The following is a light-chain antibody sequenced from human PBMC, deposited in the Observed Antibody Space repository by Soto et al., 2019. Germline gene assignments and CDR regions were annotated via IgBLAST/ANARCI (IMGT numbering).Light chain of an antibody. CDR2: GAS. V-gene: IGKV3-11*01. CDR3: QQRSNWPLT. J-gene: IGKJ5*01. CDR1: QSVSSY. Sequence: EIVLTQSPATLSLSPGERATLSCRTSQSVSSYFAWYQQKPGRAPRLLIYGASNRATGIPARFIGSGSGTDFTLTISSLEPKDFAVYYCQQRSNWPLTFGRGTRLEIK.